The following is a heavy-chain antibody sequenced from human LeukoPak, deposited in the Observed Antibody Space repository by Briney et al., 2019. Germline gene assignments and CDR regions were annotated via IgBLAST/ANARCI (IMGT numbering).Heavy chain of an antibody. CDR3: ARGGSSSWYSITYYFDY. J-gene: IGHJ4*02. V-gene: IGHV4-34*01. D-gene: IGHD6-13*01. Sequence: SETLSLTCTVSGGSISSYYWSWIRQPPGKGLEWIGEINHSGSTNYNPSLKSRVTISVDTSKNQFSLKLSSVTAADTAVYYCARGGSSSWYSITYYFDYWGQGTLVTVSS. CDR1: GGSISSYY. CDR2: INHSGST.